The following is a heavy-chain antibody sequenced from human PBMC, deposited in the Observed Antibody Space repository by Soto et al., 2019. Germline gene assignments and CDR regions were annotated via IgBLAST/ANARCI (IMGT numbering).Heavy chain of an antibody. V-gene: IGHV5-10-1*01. CDR2: IDPSDSYT. Sequence: PGESLKISCKGSGYSFTSYWISWVRQMPGKGLEWMGRIDPSDSYTNYSPSFQGHVTISADKSISTAYLQWSSLKASDTAMYYCARHGLAGGDFQNYGMDVWGQGTTVTVSS. J-gene: IGHJ6*02. CDR3: ARHGLAGGDFQNYGMDV. CDR1: GYSFTSYW. D-gene: IGHD2-21*02.